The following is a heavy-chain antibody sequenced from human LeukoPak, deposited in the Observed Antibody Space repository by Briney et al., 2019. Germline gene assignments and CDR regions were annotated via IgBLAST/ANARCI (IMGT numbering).Heavy chain of an antibody. Sequence: ASVKVSCKASGYTFTGYYIHWVRQAPGQGLEWMGWINPNSGGTNYAQKFQGRVTMTRDTSISTAYMELSRLRSDDTAVYYCARERAINSAWLHDAFDIWGQGTMVTVSS. J-gene: IGHJ3*02. CDR2: INPNSGGT. D-gene: IGHD6-19*01. CDR1: GYTFTGYY. CDR3: ARERAINSAWLHDAFDI. V-gene: IGHV1-2*02.